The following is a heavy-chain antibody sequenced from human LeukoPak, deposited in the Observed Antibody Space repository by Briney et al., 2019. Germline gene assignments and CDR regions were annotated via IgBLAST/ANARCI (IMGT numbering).Heavy chain of an antibody. J-gene: IGHJ4*02. V-gene: IGHV3-30*18. CDR3: AKQGDSGYAPG. D-gene: IGHD5-12*01. CDR2: ISYDGSNK. CDR1: GFTFSSYG. Sequence: GGSLRLSCAASGFTFSSYGMHWVRQAPGKGLEWVAVISYDGSNKCYADSVKGRFTISRDNSKNTLYLQMNSLRAEDTAVYYCAKQGDSGYAPGWGQGTLVTVSS.